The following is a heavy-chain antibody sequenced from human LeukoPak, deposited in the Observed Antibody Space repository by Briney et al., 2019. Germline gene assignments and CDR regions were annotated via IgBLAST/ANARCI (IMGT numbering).Heavy chain of an antibody. V-gene: IGHV7-4-1*02. Sequence: ASVKVSCKASGGTFSSYAISWVRQAPGQGLEWMGWINTNTGNPTYAQGFTGRFVFSLDTSVSTAYLQISSLKAEDTAVYYCARETASFMVRGVHYYYYMDVWGKGTTVTISS. CDR2: INTNTGNP. CDR1: GGTFSSYA. D-gene: IGHD3-10*01. CDR3: ARETASFMVRGVHYYYYMDV. J-gene: IGHJ6*03.